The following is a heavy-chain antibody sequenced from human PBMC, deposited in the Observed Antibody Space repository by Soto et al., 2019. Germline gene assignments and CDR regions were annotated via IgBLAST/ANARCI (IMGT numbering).Heavy chain of an antibody. CDR2: ISYNGNT. CDR1: GGSISSND. V-gene: IGHV4-59*01. Sequence: QVQLQESGPGLVKPAETLSLTCSVSGGSISSNDWRCIRQPPGKGLEYMGYISYNGNTNDKPSLKRRVILSVDTSNNQFSMKMSSVTAADTAVYYCGRVSYHYVLGSSTGMDVWGQGTTVTVSS. J-gene: IGHJ6*02. CDR3: GRVSYHYVLGSSTGMDV. D-gene: IGHD3-16*01.